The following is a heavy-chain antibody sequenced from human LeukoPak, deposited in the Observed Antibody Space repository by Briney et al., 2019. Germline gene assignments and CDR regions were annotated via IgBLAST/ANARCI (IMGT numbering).Heavy chain of an antibody. Sequence: PSETLSLTCAVYGGSFSGYYWSWIRQPPGKGLEWIGEISHSGSTNYNPSLKSRVTISVDTSKNQFSLKLSSVTAADTAVYYCARPYDYVWGSYRYFDYWGQGTLVTVSS. J-gene: IGHJ4*02. CDR3: ARPYDYVWGSYRYFDY. CDR2: ISHSGST. D-gene: IGHD3-16*02. CDR1: GGSFSGYY. V-gene: IGHV4-34*01.